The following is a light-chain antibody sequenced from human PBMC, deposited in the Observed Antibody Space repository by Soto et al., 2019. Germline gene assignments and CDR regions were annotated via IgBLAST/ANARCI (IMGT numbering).Light chain of an antibody. J-gene: IGKJ5*01. CDR1: QSVSSN. Sequence: EIVMTQSPATLSVSPGERATLSCRASQSVSSNLAWYQQKPGQAPRLLIYGASTRATGIPARFSGSGSGTEFTLTISSLQSEDLAVYYCQQYNNWPLGITFGQGTRLEIK. CDR3: QQYNNWPLGIT. V-gene: IGKV3-15*01. CDR2: GAS.